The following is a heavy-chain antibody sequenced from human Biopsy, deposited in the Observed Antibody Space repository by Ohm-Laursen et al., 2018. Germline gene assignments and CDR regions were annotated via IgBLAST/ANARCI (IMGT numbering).Heavy chain of an antibody. CDR1: GGSISSGGSY. V-gene: IGHV4-31*01. CDR3: ARGDYFDSNGYFWFDP. D-gene: IGHD3-22*01. CDR2: IFNSANT. J-gene: IGHJ5*02. Sequence: TLSLTCPVSGGSISSGGSYWSWFRQRPGKGLEWIGYIFNSANTYYNPSLKNLITISGDTSKNQFSLKLNSVTAADTAVYYCARGDYFDSNGYFWFDPWGQGTLVTVSS.